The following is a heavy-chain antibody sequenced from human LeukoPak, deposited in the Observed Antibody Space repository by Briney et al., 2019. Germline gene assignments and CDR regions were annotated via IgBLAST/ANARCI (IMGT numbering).Heavy chain of an antibody. CDR3: ARGYYDSSGYYDRRDYFDY. D-gene: IGHD3-22*01. Sequence: GGSLRLSCAASGFNVSSNYMSWVRQAPGKGLEWVSVIYRGGSTYYADSVKGRFTISRDNSKNTLYLQMNSLRAEDTAVYYCARGYYDSSGYYDRRDYFDYWGQGTLVTVSS. CDR1: GFNVSSNY. J-gene: IGHJ4*02. V-gene: IGHV3-66*01. CDR2: IYRGGST.